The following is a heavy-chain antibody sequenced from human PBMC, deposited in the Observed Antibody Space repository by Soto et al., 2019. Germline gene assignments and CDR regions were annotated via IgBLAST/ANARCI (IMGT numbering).Heavy chain of an antibody. V-gene: IGHV4-31*03. CDR3: ARGLFVGYYSNYTPLH. CDR2: IYYSGST. CDR1: GGSISSGGYY. Sequence: QVQLQESGPGLVKPSQTLSLTCTVSGGSISSGGYYWSWIRQHPGKGLEWIGYIYYSGSTYYNPSLKSGVTISVDTSKNQYSLKLSSVTAADTAVYYCARGLFVGYYSNYTPLHWGQGTLVTVSS. J-gene: IGHJ4*02. D-gene: IGHD4-4*01.